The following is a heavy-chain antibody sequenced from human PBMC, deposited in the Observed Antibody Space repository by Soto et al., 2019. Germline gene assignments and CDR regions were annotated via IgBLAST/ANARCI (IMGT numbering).Heavy chain of an antibody. CDR1: GGSITTYY. CDR3: ASDRDGFDS. CDR2: IFYSGSP. J-gene: IGHJ5*01. Sequence: SETLSLTCTVSGGSITTYYWNWIRQSPGKGLEWIGYIFYSGSPNYNPSLKSRVTISVDTSQNQISLKLSSVTAADTAVYYCASDRDGFDSWGRGTLVTVSS. V-gene: IGHV4-59*01.